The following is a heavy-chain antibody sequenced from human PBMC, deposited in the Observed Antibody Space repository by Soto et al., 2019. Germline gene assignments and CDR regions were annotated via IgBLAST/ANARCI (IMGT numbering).Heavy chain of an antibody. CDR1: GGTFSSYA. V-gene: IGHV1-69*12. D-gene: IGHD2-8*01. J-gene: IGHJ4*02. CDR2: IIPIFGTA. CDR3: ARTSHDPGILYYFDY. Sequence: QVQLVQSGAEVKKPGSSVKVSCKASGGTFSSYAISWVRQAPGQGLEWMGGIIPIFGTANYATKFQGRVTTTAAEATSAAYMELSSLSSEDTAVYHCARTSHDPGILYYFDYWGQGTLVTVSS.